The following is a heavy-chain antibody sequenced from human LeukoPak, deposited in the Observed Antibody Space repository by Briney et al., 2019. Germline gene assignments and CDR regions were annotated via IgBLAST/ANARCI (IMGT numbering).Heavy chain of an antibody. J-gene: IGHJ4*02. CDR3: ARDFCSGGSCYSRFDY. D-gene: IGHD2-15*01. Sequence: ASVKVSCKASGYTFTCYYMHWVRLAPGQGLEWMGWINPNSGGTNYAQKFQDRVTMTRDTSISTAYMELSRLRSDDTAVYYCARDFCSGGSCYSRFDYWGQGTLVTVSS. CDR2: INPNSGGT. CDR1: GYTFTCYY. V-gene: IGHV1-2*02.